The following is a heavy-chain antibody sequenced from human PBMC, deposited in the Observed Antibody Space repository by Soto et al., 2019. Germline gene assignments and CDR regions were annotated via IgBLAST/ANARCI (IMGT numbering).Heavy chain of an antibody. J-gene: IGHJ5*02. CDR2: ISSSSDTM. CDR1: GFTFSSFN. V-gene: IGHV3-48*02. D-gene: IGHD6-19*01. CDR3: AKKRRFSGWAPIWFDP. Sequence: EVQLVESGGGLVQPGGSLRLSCTVSGFTFSSFNMICVRQAPGKGLEWVSYISSSSDTMYYADSVKGRFTISSDNAKNSLYLKMNSLRDEDTAEYYCAKKRRFSGWAPIWFDPWGQGTLVTVSS.